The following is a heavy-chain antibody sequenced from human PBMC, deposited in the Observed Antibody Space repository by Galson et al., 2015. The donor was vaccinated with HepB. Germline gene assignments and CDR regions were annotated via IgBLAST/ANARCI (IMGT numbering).Heavy chain of an antibody. V-gene: IGHV4-61*01. D-gene: IGHD5-24*01. CDR1: RGSVSSGSFC. J-gene: IGHJ4*02. CDR3: ASDEMTTIFF. CDR2: GYNTGRS. Sequence: LSLTCTVSRGSVSSGSFCWSWIRQPPGKGLGGIGGGYNTGRSNFDPYFKSRVSMSVDTSKNQFSLKVRSVTAADTAVYYCASDEMTTIFFWGQGILVTVSS.